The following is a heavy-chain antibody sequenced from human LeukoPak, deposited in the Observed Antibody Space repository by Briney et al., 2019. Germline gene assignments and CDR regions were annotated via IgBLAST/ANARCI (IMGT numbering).Heavy chain of an antibody. CDR1: GYTFTSYG. CDR3: ARRSPTYSSGWYADAFDI. D-gene: IGHD6-19*01. Sequence: ASVKVSCKASGYTFTSYGISWVRQAPEQGLEWMRWISAYNGNTNYAQKLQGRVTMTTDTSTSTAYMELRSLRSDDTAVYYCARRSPTYSSGWYADAFDIWGQGTMVTVSS. J-gene: IGHJ3*02. V-gene: IGHV1-18*01. CDR2: ISAYNGNT.